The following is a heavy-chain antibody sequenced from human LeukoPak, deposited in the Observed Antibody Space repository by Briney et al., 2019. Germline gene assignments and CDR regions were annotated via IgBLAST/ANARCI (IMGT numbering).Heavy chain of an antibody. D-gene: IGHD6-19*01. J-gene: IGHJ4*02. CDR2: IYYRGST. CDR1: GGSNGIYY. V-gene: IGHV4-59*01. Sequence: SETLSLTCTVSGGSNGIYYWSWIRQPPGKGLEWIGHIYYRGSTNYNPSLKSRVTISEQTSRNQFSLKLRSVTTADTAVYYCARGGPNSSDWYDFNYWGQGILVAVSS. CDR3: ARGGPNSSDWYDFNY.